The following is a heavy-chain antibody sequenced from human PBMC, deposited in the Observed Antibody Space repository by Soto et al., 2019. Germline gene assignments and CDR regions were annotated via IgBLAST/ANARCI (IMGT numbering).Heavy chain of an antibody. J-gene: IGHJ6*02. CDR3: ARDGVGATREYYYYGMDV. CDR2: ISAYNGNT. Sequence: ASVKVSCKASGYTFTSYGISWVRQAPGQGLEWMGWISAYNGNTNYAQKLQGRVTMTTDTSTSTAYMELRSLRSDDTAVYYCARDGVGATREYYYYGMDVWGQGTTVTVSS. V-gene: IGHV1-18*01. CDR1: GYTFTSYG. D-gene: IGHD1-26*01.